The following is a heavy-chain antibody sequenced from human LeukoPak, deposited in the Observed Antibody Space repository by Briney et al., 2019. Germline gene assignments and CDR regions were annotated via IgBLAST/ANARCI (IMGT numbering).Heavy chain of an antibody. D-gene: IGHD6-13*01. CDR1: GFSVSNNY. CDR3: ARDPPGIAASGTYY. V-gene: IGHV3-53*01. CDR2: IYSRGGT. J-gene: IGHJ4*02. Sequence: GGSLRLSCAVSGFSVSNNYMNWVRPAPGKGLEWVSLIYSRGGTSYADSVKGRFAISRDSSKNTLFLQMNSLRVEDTAVYYCARDPPGIAASGTYYWGQGTLVTVSS.